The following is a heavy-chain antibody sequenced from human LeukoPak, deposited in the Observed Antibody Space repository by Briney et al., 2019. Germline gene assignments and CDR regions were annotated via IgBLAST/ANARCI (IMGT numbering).Heavy chain of an antibody. CDR1: GFTFNKFA. D-gene: IGHD4-11*01. V-gene: IGHV3-23*01. CDR3: ATSTVAKYDY. J-gene: IGHJ4*02. Sequence: GGSLRLSCAASGFTFNKFAMTWVRQAPGKGLEWVSAISGSGGSTFNADSVKGRFTISRDNSKNTLYLQMNSLRAEDTALYYCATSTVAKYDYWGQGTLVAVSS. CDR2: ISGSGGST.